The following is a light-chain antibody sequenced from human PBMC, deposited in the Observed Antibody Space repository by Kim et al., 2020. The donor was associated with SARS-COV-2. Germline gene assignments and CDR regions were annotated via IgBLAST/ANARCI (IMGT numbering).Light chain of an antibody. CDR2: RDN. CDR1: ELGDKY. CDR3: QAWDSSIYV. Sequence: SVSPGQTASITCSGDELGDKYASWYQHKPGQSPVVVIFRDNRRPSGIPERFSGSNSENTATLTISGTQAIDEADYYCQAWDSSIYVFGTGTKVTVL. J-gene: IGLJ1*01. V-gene: IGLV3-1*01.